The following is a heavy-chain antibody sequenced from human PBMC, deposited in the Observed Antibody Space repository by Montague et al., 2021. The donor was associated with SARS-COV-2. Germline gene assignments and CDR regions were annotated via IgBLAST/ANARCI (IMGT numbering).Heavy chain of an antibody. CDR3: ARDLLGYCSNTSCYFDTWYYYGMDV. V-gene: IGHV3-53*01. Sequence: SLRLSCAASGFTVSSNYMSWVRQAPGKGLEWVSVIYSGGSTYYADSVKGRFTISRDNSKNTLYLQMNSLRAEDTAVYYCARDLLGYCSNTSCYFDTWYYYGMDVWGQGTTVTVSS. J-gene: IGHJ6*02. CDR1: GFTVSSNY. D-gene: IGHD2-2*01. CDR2: IYSGGST.